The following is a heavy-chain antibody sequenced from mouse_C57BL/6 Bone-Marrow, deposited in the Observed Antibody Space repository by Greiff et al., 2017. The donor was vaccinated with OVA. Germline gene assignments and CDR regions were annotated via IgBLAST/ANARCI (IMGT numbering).Heavy chain of an antibody. D-gene: IGHD1-1*01. J-gene: IGHJ2*01. CDR3: ARRRNYYGSSDY. V-gene: IGHV1-19*01. Sequence: VQLQQSGPVLVKPGASVKMSCKASGYTFTDYYMNWVKQSHGKSLEWIGVINPYNGGTSYNQKFKGKATLTVDKSSSTAYMALNSLTSEDSAVYYCARRRNYYGSSDYWGQGTTLTVSS. CDR2: INPYNGGT. CDR1: GYTFTDYY.